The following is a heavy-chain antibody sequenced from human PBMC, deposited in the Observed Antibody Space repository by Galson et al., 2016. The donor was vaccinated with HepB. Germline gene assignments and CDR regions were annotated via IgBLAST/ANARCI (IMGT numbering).Heavy chain of an antibody. CDR2: ISSDGTNI. J-gene: IGHJ4*02. D-gene: IGHD6-19*01. V-gene: IGHV3-30-3*01. Sequence: SLRLSCAASGFTFSSYNMNWVRQAPGKGLEWVTLISSDGTNIYYADSVQGRFTVSRDNSKNTFALQMNSLRLEDTAVYYCARDSITVAGTELDYWGQGTLVTVSS. CDR1: GFTFSSYN. CDR3: ARDSITVAGTELDY.